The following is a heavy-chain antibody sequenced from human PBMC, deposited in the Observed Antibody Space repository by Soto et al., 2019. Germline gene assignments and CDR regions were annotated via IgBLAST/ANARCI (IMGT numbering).Heavy chain of an antibody. CDR3: ARTVVVVTATPGAFDI. V-gene: IGHV3-53*01. CDR2: IYSGGST. CDR1: GFIVSSNY. J-gene: IGHJ3*02. Sequence: PGGSLRLSCAASGFIVSSNYMSWVRQAPGKGLEWVSVIYSGGSTYYADSVKGRFTISRDNSKNTLYLQMNSLRAEDTAVYYCARTVVVVTATPGAFDIWGQGTMVTV. D-gene: IGHD2-15*01.